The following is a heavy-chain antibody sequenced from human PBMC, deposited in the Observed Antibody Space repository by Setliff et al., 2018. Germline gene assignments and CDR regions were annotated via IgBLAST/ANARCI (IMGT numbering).Heavy chain of an antibody. V-gene: IGHV1-69*05. D-gene: IGHD2-15*01. CDR1: GDSFSNYA. J-gene: IGHJ5*02. Sequence: ASVKVSCKASGDSFSNYAISWVRQAPGQGLEWMGGLIPMFGTPGYAQKFQDRVTITTDESTSTAYMELNSLTSEDTAVYYCARSPALLGIVYLNPWGQGTRVTVSS. CDR3: ARSPALLGIVYLNP. CDR2: LIPMFGTP.